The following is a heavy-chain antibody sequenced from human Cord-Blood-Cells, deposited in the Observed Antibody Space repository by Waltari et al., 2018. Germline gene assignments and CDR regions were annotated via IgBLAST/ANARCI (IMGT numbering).Heavy chain of an antibody. CDR2: INHSGST. CDR3: ARGHGELLSSTSCFDY. J-gene: IGHJ4*02. D-gene: IGHD2-2*01. V-gene: IGHV4-34*01. CDR1: GGSFSGYY. Sequence: LTCAVYGGSFSGYYWSWIRQPPGKGLEWIGEINHSGSTNYNPSLKSRVTISVDTSKNQFSLKLSSVTAADTAVYYCARGHGELLSSTSCFDYWGQGTLVTVSS.